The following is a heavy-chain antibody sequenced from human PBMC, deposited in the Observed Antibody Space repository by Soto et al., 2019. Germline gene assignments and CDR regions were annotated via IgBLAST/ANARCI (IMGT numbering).Heavy chain of an antibody. Sequence: ASVKVSCKASGYKFTTYFIHCVRQAPGQVLEWMGMIHPSGDTGYAQKFRGRVTMTIDTSTTTAYMELRNLTSEDTAVYFSVRGYCTTSPCSGDFQFWGQGTLVTVSS. D-gene: IGHD2-15*01. V-gene: IGHV1-46*01. CDR2: IHPSGDT. CDR3: VRGYCTTSPCSGDFQF. J-gene: IGHJ1*01. CDR1: GYKFTTYF.